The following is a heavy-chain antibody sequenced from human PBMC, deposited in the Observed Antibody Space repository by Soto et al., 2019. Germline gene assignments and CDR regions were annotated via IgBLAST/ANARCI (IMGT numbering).Heavy chain of an antibody. D-gene: IGHD4-17*01. Sequence: VQLVQSGGEVKKPGSSVKVSCKASGGSFNNDAINWVRQAPGQGLDWLGGIIPISEITEYAQKFQGRVILTADKSTGTAYMELSSLRLEDTALYYCARVYYGDYHSYYYGLAVCGQGTTVNVYS. CDR2: IIPISEIT. CDR3: ARVYYGDYHSYYYGLAV. J-gene: IGHJ6*02. V-gene: IGHV1-69*17. CDR1: GGSFNNDA.